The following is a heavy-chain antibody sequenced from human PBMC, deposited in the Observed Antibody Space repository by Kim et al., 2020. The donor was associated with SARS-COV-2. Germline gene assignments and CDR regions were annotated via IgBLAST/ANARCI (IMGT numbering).Heavy chain of an antibody. CDR3: ASSDILAGYSPAGPGVSFDY. CDR2: IYYSGST. J-gene: IGHJ4*02. V-gene: IGHV4-59*13. CDR1: GGSISSYY. D-gene: IGHD3-9*01. Sequence: SETLSLTCTVSGGSISSYYWSWIRQPPGKGLEWIGYIYYSGSTNYNPSLKSRVTISVDTSKNQFSLKLSSVTAADTAVYYCASSDILAGYSPAGPGVSFDYWGQGTLVTVSS.